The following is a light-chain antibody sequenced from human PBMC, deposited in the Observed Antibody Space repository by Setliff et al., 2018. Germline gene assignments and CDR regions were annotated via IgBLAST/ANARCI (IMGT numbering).Light chain of an antibody. CDR2: EVT. Sequence: QSALTQPPSASGSPGQSVTISCTGTSRDVGGYNFVSWYQQHPGKAPKLIISEVTERPSGVPDRFSGSKSGNTASLTVSGLQAGDEADYYCSSYAGSDNYVFGTGTKV. CDR3: SSYAGSDNYV. V-gene: IGLV2-8*01. CDR1: SRDVGGYNF. J-gene: IGLJ1*01.